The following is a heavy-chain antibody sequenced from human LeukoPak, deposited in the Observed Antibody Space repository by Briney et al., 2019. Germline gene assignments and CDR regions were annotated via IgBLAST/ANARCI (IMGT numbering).Heavy chain of an antibody. CDR3: ARDPIAASGYYYYYMDV. J-gene: IGHJ6*03. CDR1: GGTFSSYA. CDR2: IIPIFGTA. D-gene: IGHD6-13*01. V-gene: IGHV1-69*05. Sequence: SVKVSCKASGGTFSSYAISWVRQAPGQGLEWMGGIIPIFGTANYAQKFQGRVTITTDDSTSTAYMELSSLRSEDTAVYYCARDPIAASGYYYYYMDVWGKGTTVTVSS.